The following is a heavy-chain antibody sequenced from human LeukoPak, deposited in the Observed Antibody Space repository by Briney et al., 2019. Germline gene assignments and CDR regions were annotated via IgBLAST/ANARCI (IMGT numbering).Heavy chain of an antibody. J-gene: IGHJ4*02. CDR2: ISGSGGST. D-gene: IGHD3-16*02. CDR1: GFTFSIYA. V-gene: IGHV3-23*01. CDR3: AREEAVYDYVWGSYRYTLDY. Sequence: GGSLRLSCAASGFTFSIYAMSWVRQAPGKGLEWVSAISGSGGSTYYADSVKGRFTISRDNSKNTLYLQMNSLRAEDTAVYYCAREEAVYDYVWGSYRYTLDYWGQGTLVTVSS.